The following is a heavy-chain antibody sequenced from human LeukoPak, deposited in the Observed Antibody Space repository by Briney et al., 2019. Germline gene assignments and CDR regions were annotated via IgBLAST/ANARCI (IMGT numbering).Heavy chain of an antibody. D-gene: IGHD6-19*01. Sequence: ASVKVSCKTSGYTFTNYGISWVRQAPGQGLEWMGWISGYNGNPRYAQKVQDRVTMTTDTSTNTAYMEVNSLRSDDTAIYYCARDPSLAVAGIRLFDYWGQGTLVIVSS. V-gene: IGHV1-18*01. CDR1: GYTFTNYG. CDR2: ISGYNGNP. CDR3: ARDPSLAVAGIRLFDY. J-gene: IGHJ4*02.